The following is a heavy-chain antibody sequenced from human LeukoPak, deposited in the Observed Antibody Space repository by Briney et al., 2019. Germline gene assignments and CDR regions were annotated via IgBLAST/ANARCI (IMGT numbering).Heavy chain of an antibody. CDR3: ARLQYYYDSNGYYSLYYFDY. D-gene: IGHD3-22*01. CDR2: IYYSGST. CDR1: GGSISGSSYY. J-gene: IGHJ4*02. V-gene: IGHV4-39*01. Sequence: SETLSPTCTVSGGSISGSSYYWGWIRQPPGKGLEWIGSIYYSGSTYYNPSLRSRLTISLDTSKNQFSLTLSSVTAADTAVYYCARLQYYYDSNGYYSLYYFDYWGQGTVVTVSS.